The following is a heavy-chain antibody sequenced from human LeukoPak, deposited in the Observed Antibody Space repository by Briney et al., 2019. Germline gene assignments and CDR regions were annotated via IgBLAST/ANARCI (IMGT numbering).Heavy chain of an antibody. Sequence: GRSLRLSCAASGFTFSSYAMHWVRQAPGKGLEWVAVIPYDGSNKYYADSVKGRFTISRDNSKNTLYLQMNSLRAEDTAVYYCARKSIAAAGTHLDYWGQGTLVTVSS. V-gene: IGHV3-30-3*01. CDR1: GFTFSSYA. CDR2: IPYDGSNK. D-gene: IGHD6-13*01. CDR3: ARKSIAAAGTHLDY. J-gene: IGHJ4*02.